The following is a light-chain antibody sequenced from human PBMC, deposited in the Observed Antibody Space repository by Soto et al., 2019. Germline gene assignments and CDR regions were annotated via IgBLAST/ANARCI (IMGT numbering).Light chain of an antibody. Sequence: ELVMTQSPATLSVSPGARATLSCRASQSVSSNLAWYQQKPGQAPRLLIYGASTRATGIPARFSGIGSGTEFTLTISSLQSEDFSVYYGQQYNNWPPSTFGQGTRLEIK. J-gene: IGKJ5*01. CDR1: QSVSSN. V-gene: IGKV3-15*01. CDR2: GAS. CDR3: QQYNNWPPST.